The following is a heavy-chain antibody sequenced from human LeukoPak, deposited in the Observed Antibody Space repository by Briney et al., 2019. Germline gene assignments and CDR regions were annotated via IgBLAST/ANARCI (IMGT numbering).Heavy chain of an antibody. CDR1: VFTFSRYA. J-gene: IGHJ4*02. CDR2: ICGSGGST. D-gene: IGHD6-19*01. CDR3: AKDIRSSGWSKYSDY. Sequence: PGGSLRLSCAASVFTFSRYAVSWGRQSPGEGLEWASTICGSGGSTYYAHSVKGGFTISRDNSKNTLYLQMNSLRAEDTAVYYCAKDIRSSGWSKYSDYWGQGTLVTVSS. V-gene: IGHV3-23*01.